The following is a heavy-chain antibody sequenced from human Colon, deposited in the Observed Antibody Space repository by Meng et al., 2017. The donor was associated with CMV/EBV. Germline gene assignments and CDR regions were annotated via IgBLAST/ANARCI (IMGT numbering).Heavy chain of an antibody. CDR2: INPDGSEK. Sequence: GESLKISCAASGFPFSLFIMNWVRQAPEKGLEWVANINPDGSEKYYLDSVKGRFTIFRDNAKNSLYLQVNSLRVEDTAVYYCATDTARVRGYWGQGTLVTVSS. V-gene: IGHV3-7*04. CDR3: ATDTARVRGY. CDR1: GFPFSLFI. D-gene: IGHD3-10*01. J-gene: IGHJ4*02.